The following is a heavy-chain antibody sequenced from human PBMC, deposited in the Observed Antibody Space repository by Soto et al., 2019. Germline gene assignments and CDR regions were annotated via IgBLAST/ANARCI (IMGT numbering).Heavy chain of an antibody. D-gene: IGHD5-12*01. V-gene: IGHV4-59*12. J-gene: IGHJ6*03. CDR2: IYYSGST. CDR1: GGSISSYY. Sequence: SETLSLTCTVSGGSISSYYWSWIRQPPGKGLEWIGYIYYSGSTNYNPSLKSRVTISVDTSKNQFSLKLSSVTAADTAVYYCASLAIVATITNYYYYYMDVWGKGTTVTVSS. CDR3: ASLAIVATITNYYYYYMDV.